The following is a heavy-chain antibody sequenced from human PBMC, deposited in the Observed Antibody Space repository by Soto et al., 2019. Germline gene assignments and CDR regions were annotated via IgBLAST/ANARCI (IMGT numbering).Heavy chain of an antibody. Sequence: TLSLTCTVSGASISSSRSYWGWVRQPPGKGLEWIVSFYYTGGTYSTYYNPSLKSRVTISVDTSKSQFSLNLRSVTAADTAVYYSASPRQGNYDFLSGYYALDYWGQGTLVTVSS. CDR1: GASISSSRSY. D-gene: IGHD3-3*01. CDR3: ASPRQGNYDFLSGYYALDY. CDR2: FYYTGGT. V-gene: IGHV4-39*01. J-gene: IGHJ4*02.